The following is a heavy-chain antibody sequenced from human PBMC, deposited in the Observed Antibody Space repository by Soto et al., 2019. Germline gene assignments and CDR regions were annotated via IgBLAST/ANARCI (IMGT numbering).Heavy chain of an antibody. D-gene: IGHD4-17*01. Sequence: EVQLLESGGGLVQPGGSLRLSCAASGFTFSSYAMSWVRQAPGKGLEWVSAISGSGGSTYYADSVKGRFTISRDNSKNTLYMQMNSLRAEDTAVYYCAKNTYGDYVAFDYWGQGTLVTVSS. CDR3: AKNTYGDYVAFDY. V-gene: IGHV3-23*01. CDR1: GFTFSSYA. CDR2: ISGSGGST. J-gene: IGHJ4*02.